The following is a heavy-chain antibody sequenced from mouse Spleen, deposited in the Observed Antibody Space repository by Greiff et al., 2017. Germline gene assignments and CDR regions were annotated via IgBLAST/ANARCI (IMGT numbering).Heavy chain of an antibody. Sequence: VKLVESGPGLVAPSQSLSITCTVSGFSLTSYGVHWVCQPPGKGLEWLVVIWSDGSTTYNSALKSRLSISKDNSKSQVFLKMNSLQTDDTAMYYCARDYGYRNYAMDYWGQGTSVTVSS. J-gene: IGHJ4*01. V-gene: IGHV2-6*02. D-gene: IGHD1-2*01. CDR3: ARDYGYRNYAMDY. CDR2: IWSDGST. CDR1: GFSLTSYG.